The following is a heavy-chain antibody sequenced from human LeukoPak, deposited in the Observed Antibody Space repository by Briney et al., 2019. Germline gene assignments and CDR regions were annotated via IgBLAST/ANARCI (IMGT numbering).Heavy chain of an antibody. CDR1: GYTLTELS. D-gene: IGHD6-6*01. CDR3: ATGGGRRYSSSSGWFDP. J-gene: IGHJ5*02. V-gene: IGHV1-24*01. Sequence: GASVKVSCKVSGYTLTELSMHWVRQAPGKGLEWMGGFDPEDGETIYVQKFQGRVTMTEDTSTDTAYMELSSLRSEDTAVYYCATGGGRRYSSSSGWFDPWGQGTLVTVSS. CDR2: FDPEDGET.